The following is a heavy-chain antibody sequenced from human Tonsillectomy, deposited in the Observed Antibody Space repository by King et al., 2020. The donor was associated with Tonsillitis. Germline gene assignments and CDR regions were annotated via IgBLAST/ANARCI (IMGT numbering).Heavy chain of an antibody. Sequence: VQLVESGGGLVQPGGSLRLSCAASGFTFSSYDMHWVRQATGKGLEWVSGIGSAGDTYYPGSVKGRFTISRENAKNSLYLQMNSLRAGDTAVYYCARGGTELVNRDAFDIWGQGTMVTVSS. D-gene: IGHD1-1*01. J-gene: IGHJ3*02. CDR3: ARGGTELVNRDAFDI. CDR2: IGSAGDT. CDR1: GFTFSSYD. V-gene: IGHV3-13*01.